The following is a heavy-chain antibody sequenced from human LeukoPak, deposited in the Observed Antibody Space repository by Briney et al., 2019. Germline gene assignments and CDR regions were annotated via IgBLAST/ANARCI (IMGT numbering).Heavy chain of an antibody. CDR2: IYYSGST. CDR1: GVSISSSSYY. J-gene: IGHJ5*02. D-gene: IGHD3-22*01. V-gene: IGHV4-39*01. CDR3: ARRSPNDSSGYYSYWFDP. Sequence: PSETLSLTCTVSGVSISSSSYYWGWIRQPPGKGLEWIGSIYYSGSTYYNPSLKSRVTISVDTSKNQFSLKLSSVTAADTAVYYCARRSPNDSSGYYSYWFDPWGQGTLVTVSS.